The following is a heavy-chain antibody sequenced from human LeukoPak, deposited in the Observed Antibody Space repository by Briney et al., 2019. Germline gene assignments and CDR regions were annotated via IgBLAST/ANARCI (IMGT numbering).Heavy chain of an antibody. CDR3: GRAIDY. J-gene: IGHJ4*02. CDR2: ISDSGIST. CDR1: GFTFSTYA. Sequence: GGSLRLSCAASGFTFSTYAMSWVRQAPGKGLEWVSAISDSGISTYYADSVKGRFTISRDNAKNSLFLQMNSLRAEDTAVYYCGRAIDYWGQGTQVTVSS. V-gene: IGHV3-23*01.